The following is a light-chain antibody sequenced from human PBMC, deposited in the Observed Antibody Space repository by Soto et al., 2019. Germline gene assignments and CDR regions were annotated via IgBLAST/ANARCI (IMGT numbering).Light chain of an antibody. Sequence: QSVLTQPASVSGSPGQSITISCTGTGSDVGGYNYVSWFQQKPGKAPKLMIFEVTNRPSGVPFRFSGSKSGNTASLTISGLQAEDEADYYCSSYTSRLTVVFGGGTKLTVL. CDR1: GSDVGGYNY. V-gene: IGLV2-14*01. CDR2: EVT. CDR3: SSYTSRLTVV. J-gene: IGLJ2*01.